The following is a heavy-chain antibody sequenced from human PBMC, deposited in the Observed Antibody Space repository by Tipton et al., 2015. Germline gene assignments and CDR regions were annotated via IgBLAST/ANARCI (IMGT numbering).Heavy chain of an antibody. V-gene: IGHV4-30-4*01. CDR1: GGSISSGDYY. Sequence: LRLSCTVSGGSISSGDYYWSWIRQPPGKGLEWIGYIYYSGSTYYNPSLKGRVTISVDTSKNQFSLKLRSVTAADTAVYYCARSDDYEDYWGQGTLVTVSP. D-gene: IGHD4-17*01. J-gene: IGHJ4*02. CDR3: ARSDDYEDY. CDR2: IYYSGST.